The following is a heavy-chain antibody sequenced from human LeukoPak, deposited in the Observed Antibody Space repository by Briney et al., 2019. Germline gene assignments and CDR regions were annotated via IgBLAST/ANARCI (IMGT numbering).Heavy chain of an antibody. Sequence: PGGSLRLSCAASGFTFSDYYMSWIRQAPGKGLEWVSYISSSGSTIYYADSVKGRFTISRDNAKNSLYLQMNSLRAEDTAVYYCARDQPFLLRFIKRTPTNYYYYYGMDVWGQGTTVTVSS. D-gene: IGHD3-3*01. CDR1: GFTFSDYY. CDR3: ARDQPFLLRFIKRTPTNYYYYYGMDV. V-gene: IGHV3-11*01. J-gene: IGHJ6*02. CDR2: ISSSGSTI.